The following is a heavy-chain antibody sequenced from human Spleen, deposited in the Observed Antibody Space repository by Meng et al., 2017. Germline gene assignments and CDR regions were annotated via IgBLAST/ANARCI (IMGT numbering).Heavy chain of an antibody. Sequence: SETLSLTCAVSGYSISNGYYWAWIRQPPGKGLEWIGSIYHSGSTDYNPSLKSRVTISVDTSKNQFSLKLSSVTAADTSVYYCAGVRRSGFEFWGQGTLVTVSS. CDR1: GYSISNGYY. J-gene: IGHJ4*02. D-gene: IGHD3-3*01. CDR3: AGVRRSGFEF. CDR2: IYHSGST. V-gene: IGHV4-38-2*01.